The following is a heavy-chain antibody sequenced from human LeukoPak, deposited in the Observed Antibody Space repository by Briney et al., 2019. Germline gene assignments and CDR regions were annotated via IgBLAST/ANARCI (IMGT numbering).Heavy chain of an antibody. CDR3: ARDPTTVTKGLDI. CDR1: GGSISTHY. D-gene: IGHD4-17*01. Sequence: TSETLSLTCTVSGGSISTHYWSWIRQPPGKGLEWIGYISYIGSTNYNPSLKSRVTISVDTSKNQFSLKLSSVTAADAAVYFCARDPTTVTKGLDIWGQGTMVTVS. V-gene: IGHV4-59*11. CDR2: ISYIGST. J-gene: IGHJ3*02.